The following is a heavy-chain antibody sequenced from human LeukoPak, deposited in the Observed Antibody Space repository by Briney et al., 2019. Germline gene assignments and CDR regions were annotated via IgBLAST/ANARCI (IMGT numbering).Heavy chain of an antibody. Sequence: PGGSLRLSCAASGFTFSDYYMSWIRQAPGKGLEWVSYISSSGSTIYYADSVKGRFTISRDNAKNSLYLQMNSLRAEDTAVYYCARVAFCSSTSCPLGSMDVWGQGTTVTVSS. V-gene: IGHV3-11*01. D-gene: IGHD2-2*01. CDR2: ISSSGSTI. CDR3: ARVAFCSSTSCPLGSMDV. J-gene: IGHJ6*02. CDR1: GFTFSDYY.